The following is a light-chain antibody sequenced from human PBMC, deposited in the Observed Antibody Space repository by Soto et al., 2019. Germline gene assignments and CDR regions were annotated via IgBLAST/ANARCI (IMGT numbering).Light chain of an antibody. J-gene: IGKJ5*01. CDR2: AAS. CDR3: QPSYTTGWT. CDR1: QGISTY. Sequence: DIQMTQSPSSLSESAGDRVTITCRASQGISTYLNWYQQKPGKAPKLLIYAASSLQSGVPSRFSGSGSETDLTLTISRIEHEYFPTNYGQPSYTTGWTFGQGTRLEIK. V-gene: IGKV1-39*01.